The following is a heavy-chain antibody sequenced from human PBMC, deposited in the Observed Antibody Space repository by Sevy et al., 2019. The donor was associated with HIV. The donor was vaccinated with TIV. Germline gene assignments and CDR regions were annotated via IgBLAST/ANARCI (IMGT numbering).Heavy chain of an antibody. CDR3: AKRTSAVLIDGYYFDY. V-gene: IGHV3-23*01. J-gene: IGHJ4*02. Sequence: GGSLRLSCAASGFTFSSYAMNWVRQAPGKGLEWVSAISGSGGSTYYADSVKGRFTISRDNSKNTLYLQMNSLRAEDTAVYYCAKRTSAVLIDGYYFDYWGQGTLVTVSS. CDR2: ISGSGGST. CDR1: GFTFSSYA. D-gene: IGHD3-22*01.